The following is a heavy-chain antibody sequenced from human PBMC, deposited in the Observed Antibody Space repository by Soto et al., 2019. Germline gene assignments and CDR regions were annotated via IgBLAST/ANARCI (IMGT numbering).Heavy chain of an antibody. CDR3: ARDYYKYYDSSGYYRSPAY. CDR1: GGSISSSSYY. CDR2: IYYSGSN. Sequence: SETLSLTCTVSGGSISSSSYYWGWIRQPPGKGLEWIGSIYYSGSNYYNPSLKSRVTISVDTSKNQFSLKLSSVTAADTAVYYCARDYYKYYDSSGYYRSPAYWGQGTLVTVSS. V-gene: IGHV4-39*02. J-gene: IGHJ4*02. D-gene: IGHD3-22*01.